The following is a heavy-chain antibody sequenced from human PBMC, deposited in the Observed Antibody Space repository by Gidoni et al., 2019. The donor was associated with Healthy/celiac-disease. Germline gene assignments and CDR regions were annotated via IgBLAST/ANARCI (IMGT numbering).Heavy chain of an antibody. CDR1: GYTFTGYY. CDR2: INPNSGGT. CDR3: ARDRRVILRFLEWFYYFDY. V-gene: IGHV1-2*02. Sequence: QVQLVQSGAEVKKPGASVKVSCKASGYTFTGYYMHWVRQAPGQGLEWMGWINPNSGGTNYAQKFQGRVTMTRDTSISTAYMELSRLRSDDTAVYYCARDRRVILRFLEWFYYFDYWGQGTLVTVSS. D-gene: IGHD3-3*01. J-gene: IGHJ4*02.